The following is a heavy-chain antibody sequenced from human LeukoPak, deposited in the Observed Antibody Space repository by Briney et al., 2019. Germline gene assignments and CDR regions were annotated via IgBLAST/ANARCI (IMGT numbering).Heavy chain of an antibody. D-gene: IGHD5-12*01. V-gene: IGHV6-1*01. J-gene: IGHJ4*02. Sequence: SQTLSLTCALSGDIFSPNSAAWTWIRQSPSRGLEWLGRTYYRSKWYNDYAVSVKSRIAINPDTSKNQFSLQLNSVTPEDTAVYYCARDNGGSGYDHLDSWGQGTLVTVSS. CDR2: TYYRSKWYN. CDR1: GDIFSPNSAA. CDR3: ARDNGGSGYDHLDS.